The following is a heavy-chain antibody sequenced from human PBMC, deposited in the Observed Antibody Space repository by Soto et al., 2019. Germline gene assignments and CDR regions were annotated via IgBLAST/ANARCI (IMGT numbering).Heavy chain of an antibody. J-gene: IGHJ5*02. CDR1: GASISCYY. D-gene: IGHD1-1*01. CDR3: VRDGTKTLRDWFDP. Sequence: SETLSLTCTVSGASISCYYWSWIRKSAGKGLEWIGRIYATGTTDYNPSLKSRVMMSVDTSKKQFSLKLRSVTAADTAVYYCVRDGTKTLRDWFDPWGQGISVTVS. CDR2: IYATGTT. V-gene: IGHV4-4*07.